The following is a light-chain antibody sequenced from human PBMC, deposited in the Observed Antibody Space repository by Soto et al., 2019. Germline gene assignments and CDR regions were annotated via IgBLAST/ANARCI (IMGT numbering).Light chain of an antibody. CDR3: QQYSTYPWP. J-gene: IGKJ1*01. CDR2: DAS. CDR1: QSISNW. Sequence: DIQMTQSPSTLSASIGDRVTITCRASQSISNWLAWYQQKPGKAPNVLIYDASSLESGVPSRFSGSGSGTEFTLPISSLQPDDFANYYCQQYSTYPWPFGQGTKVEIK. V-gene: IGKV1-5*01.